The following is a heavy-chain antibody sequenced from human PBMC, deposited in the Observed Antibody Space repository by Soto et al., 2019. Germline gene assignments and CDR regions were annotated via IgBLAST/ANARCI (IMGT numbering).Heavy chain of an antibody. CDR1: GFTFYDYA. V-gene: IGHV3-9*01. J-gene: IGHJ6*02. CDR3: VKDISGRGSYYYYYGMDV. D-gene: IGHD3-16*01. CDR2: ISWNSANM. Sequence: LRLSCAASGFTFYDYAMHWVRQAPGKGLEWVSGISWNSANMNYADSVKARFTISRDNAKNSLSLQMNSLREEDTALYYCVKDISGRGSYYYYYGMDVWGQGTPVTVSS.